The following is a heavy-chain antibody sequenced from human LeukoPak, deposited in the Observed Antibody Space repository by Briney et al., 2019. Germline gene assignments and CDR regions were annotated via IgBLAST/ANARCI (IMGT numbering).Heavy chain of an antibody. V-gene: IGHV3-74*01. CDR2: LASDENNR. Sequence: GGSLRLSCAASGFTFSSYTMSWVRQAPGKGLMWVSRLASDENNRIYADSVKGRFTISRDNAKNTLFLQMNSLRVEDTGFYYCARDAGWGRLDSWGQGALVTVSS. CDR1: GFTFSSYT. CDR3: ARDAGWGRLDS. J-gene: IGHJ4*02. D-gene: IGHD3-16*01.